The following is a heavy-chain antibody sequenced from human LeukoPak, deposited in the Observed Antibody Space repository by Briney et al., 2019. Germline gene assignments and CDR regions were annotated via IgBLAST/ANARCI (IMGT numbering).Heavy chain of an antibody. J-gene: IGHJ5*02. CDR3: ARGQVPAARGYNWFDP. CDR2: INARGDT. V-gene: IGHV4-34*01. CDR1: GWSFNDYY. D-gene: IGHD2-2*01. Sequence: SETLSLTCAVYGWSFNDYYWNWIRQPPGRGLEWIGEINARGDTNFNPSLKSQVTISVDTSKSQFSLRLTSMIAADTAVYYCARGQVPAARGYNWFDPWGQGTLVTVSS.